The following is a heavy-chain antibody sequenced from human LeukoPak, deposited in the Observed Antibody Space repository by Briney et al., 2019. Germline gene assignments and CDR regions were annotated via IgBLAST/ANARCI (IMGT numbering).Heavy chain of an antibody. Sequence: SLRLSCAASGFTFSSYPMHWVRQAPGKGPESVALISYDGSNEYYADSVKGRFTISKDNSKNTLYLQMSSLRAEDTAVYHCARDYYDSNGFFGGGYWGQGTLVTVSS. CDR1: GFTFSSYP. D-gene: IGHD3-22*01. J-gene: IGHJ4*02. V-gene: IGHV3-30-3*01. CDR2: ISYDGSNE. CDR3: ARDYYDSNGFFGGGY.